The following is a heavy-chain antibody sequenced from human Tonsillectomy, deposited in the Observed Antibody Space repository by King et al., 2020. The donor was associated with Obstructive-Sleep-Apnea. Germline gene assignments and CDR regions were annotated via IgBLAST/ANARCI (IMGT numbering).Heavy chain of an antibody. J-gene: IGHJ3*02. D-gene: IGHD5-18*01. V-gene: IGHV4-39*07. CDR3: ASVRYSYGYLSAFDI. CDR2: IYYTGST. CDR1: GGSISSSSYY. Sequence: LQLQESGPGLVKPSETLSLTCTVSGGSISSSSYYWGWIRQPPGKGLEWSESIYYTGSTYYNPTLKRRVTISVDTSKNQFSLTLSSVTAADTAVYYCASVRYSYGYLSAFDIWGQGTMVTVSS.